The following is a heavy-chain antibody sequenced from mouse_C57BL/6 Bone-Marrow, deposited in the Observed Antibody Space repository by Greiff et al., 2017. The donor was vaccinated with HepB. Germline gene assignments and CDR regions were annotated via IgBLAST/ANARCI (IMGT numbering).Heavy chain of an antibody. D-gene: IGHD4-1*01. V-gene: IGHV1-9*01. Sequence: QVQLQQSGAELMKPGASVKLSCKATGYTFTGYWIEWVKQRPGHGLEWIGEILPGSGSTNYNEKFKGKATFTADTSSNTAYRQLSSLTTEDSAIDDCARSLSNWDVGYWYFEVWGTGTTVTVSS. CDR3: ARSLSNWDVGYWYFEV. J-gene: IGHJ1*03. CDR1: GYTFTGYW. CDR2: ILPGSGST.